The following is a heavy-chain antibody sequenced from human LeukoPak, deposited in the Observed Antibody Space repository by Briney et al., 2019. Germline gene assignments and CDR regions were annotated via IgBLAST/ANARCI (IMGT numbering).Heavy chain of an antibody. Sequence: EASVKDSCKASGGTFSSYAISWVRQAPGQGLEWMGGIIPNFGTANYAQKFQGRVTITADESTSTAYMELSSLRSEDTAVYYCARVEGYSYGIDYWGQGTLVTVSS. J-gene: IGHJ4*02. CDR1: GGTFSSYA. CDR3: ARVEGYSYGIDY. V-gene: IGHV1-69*01. D-gene: IGHD5-18*01. CDR2: IIPNFGTA.